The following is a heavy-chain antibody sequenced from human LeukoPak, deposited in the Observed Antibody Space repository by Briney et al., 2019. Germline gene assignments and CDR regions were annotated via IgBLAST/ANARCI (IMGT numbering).Heavy chain of an antibody. CDR3: TKDSDYMLDY. V-gene: IGHV3-9*01. Sequence: GGSLRLSCAASGFTFDDYAMHWVRQAPGKGLEWVSGISYNSGSIAYADSVKGRFTISRDNARNSVDLQMNSLRAEDTAFYYCTKDSDYMLDYWGQGTLVTVSS. D-gene: IGHD4-11*01. J-gene: IGHJ4*02. CDR2: ISYNSGSI. CDR1: GFTFDDYA.